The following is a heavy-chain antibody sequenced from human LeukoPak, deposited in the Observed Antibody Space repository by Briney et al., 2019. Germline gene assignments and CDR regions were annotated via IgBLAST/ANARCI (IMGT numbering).Heavy chain of an antibody. V-gene: IGHV3-23*01. Sequence: GGSLRLSCAASGFTFSSYAMTWVRQAPGKGLEWFSTIRGSDDSTYYADSVKGRFTISRDNSKNTPYLRMSSLRVEDTAMYYCAKQSYARSLGEGGPGTLVTVSS. CDR2: IRGSDDST. CDR3: AKQSYARSLGE. CDR1: GFTFSSYA. J-gene: IGHJ4*02. D-gene: IGHD2-8*01.